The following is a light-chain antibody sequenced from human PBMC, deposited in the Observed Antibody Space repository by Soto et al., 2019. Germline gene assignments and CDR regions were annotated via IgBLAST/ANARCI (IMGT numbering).Light chain of an antibody. Sequence: DVQMTQFPSSVAASVGALVTITCRASRTSGTWLAWYQQKPGQLPQLLIYAASSLQSGVPSRFSGSGSGSVFTLTISSLQPEDSVTYCCQHANIFPFPVGGGTNVQIK. CDR3: QHANIFPFP. CDR2: AAS. CDR1: RTSGTW. V-gene: IGKV1-12*02. J-gene: IGKJ4*01.